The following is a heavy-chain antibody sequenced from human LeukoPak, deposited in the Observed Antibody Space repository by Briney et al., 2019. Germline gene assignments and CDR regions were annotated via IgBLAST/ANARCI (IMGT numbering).Heavy chain of an antibody. Sequence: GSSVKVSCKASGGTFSSYAISWVRQAPGQGLEWMGGIIPIFGTANYAQKFQGRVTVTRNTFISTAYMELGSLGLEDTAVYYCARGTSYYASGSYPDFDYWGQGTLVTVSS. V-gene: IGHV1-69*05. CDR2: IIPIFGTA. CDR1: GGTFSSYA. CDR3: ARGTSYYASGSYPDFDY. J-gene: IGHJ4*02. D-gene: IGHD3-10*01.